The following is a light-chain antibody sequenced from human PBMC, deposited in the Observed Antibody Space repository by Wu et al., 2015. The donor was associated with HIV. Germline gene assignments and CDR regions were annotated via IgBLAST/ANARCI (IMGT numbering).Light chain of an antibody. CDR1: QIIDSRS. V-gene: IGKV3-20*01. CDR3: QQYGSSPWT. CDR2: GAS. Sequence: EIILTQSLGTLSLSPGERATVSCRAGQIIDSRSLAWYQQKHGQPPRLLIFGASSRATGIPDRFSGSGSGTDFTLTISRLEPEDFAVYYCQQYGSSPWTFGQGTKVEIK. J-gene: IGKJ1*01.